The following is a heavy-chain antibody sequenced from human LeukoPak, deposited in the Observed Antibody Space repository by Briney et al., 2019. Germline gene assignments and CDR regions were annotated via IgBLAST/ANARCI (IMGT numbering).Heavy chain of an antibody. V-gene: IGHV4-39*07. Sequence: SETLSLTCTVSGGSISSSSYYWGWIRQPPGKGLEWIGSIYLSGSTYYNPSLKSRVTISVDTSKNQFSLKLTSVTAADTAVYYCARDRAVTTRAFDIWGQGTMVTVSS. J-gene: IGHJ3*02. CDR2: IYLSGST. D-gene: IGHD1-14*01. CDR1: GGSISSSSYY. CDR3: ARDRAVTTRAFDI.